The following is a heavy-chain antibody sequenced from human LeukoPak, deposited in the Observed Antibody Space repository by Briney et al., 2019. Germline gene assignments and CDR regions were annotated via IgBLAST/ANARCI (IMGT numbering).Heavy chain of an antibody. CDR3: ARDTGYCSSTSCYREGGGATFFDY. Sequence: GGSLRLSCAASGFTFSSYSMNWVRQTPGKGLEWVSSISSSSSYIYYADSVKGRFTISRDNAKNSLYLQMNSLRAEDTAVCYCARDTGYCSSTSCYREGGGATFFDYWGQGALVTVSS. CDR2: ISSSSSYI. J-gene: IGHJ4*02. D-gene: IGHD2-2*01. CDR1: GFTFSSYS. V-gene: IGHV3-21*01.